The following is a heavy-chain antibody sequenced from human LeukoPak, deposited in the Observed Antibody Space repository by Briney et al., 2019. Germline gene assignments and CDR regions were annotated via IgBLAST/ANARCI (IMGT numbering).Heavy chain of an antibody. V-gene: IGHV3-53*01. Sequence: GGSLRLSCVASGFTISRNYMSWIRQAPGKGLEWVSVIYSGGSTYYADSVKGRFTISRDNSKNTLYLQMNSLRVEDTAVYYCARGDYTADSWGQGTLVTVSS. CDR3: ARGDYTADS. D-gene: IGHD4-11*01. J-gene: IGHJ5*01. CDR1: GFTISRNY. CDR2: IYSGGST.